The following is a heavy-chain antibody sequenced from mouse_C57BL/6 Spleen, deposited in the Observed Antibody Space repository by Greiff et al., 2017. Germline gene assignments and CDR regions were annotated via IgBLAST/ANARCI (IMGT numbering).Heavy chain of an antibody. D-gene: IGHD1-1*01. V-gene: IGHV1-61*01. CDR2: IYPSDSET. CDR3: ARRYYYGSSYVFAY. J-gene: IGHJ3*01. CDR1: GFTFTSYW. Sequence: QVQLQQPGAELVRPGSSVKLSCKASGFTFTSYWMDWVKQRPGQGLEWIGNIYPSDSETHYNQKFQDKATLTVDKSSSTAYMQLSSLTSEDSAVLYCARRYYYGSSYVFAYWGQGTLVTVSA.